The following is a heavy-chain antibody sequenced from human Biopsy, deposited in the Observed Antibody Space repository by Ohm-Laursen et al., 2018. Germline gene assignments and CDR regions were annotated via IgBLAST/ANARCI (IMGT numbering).Heavy chain of an antibody. J-gene: IGHJ5*02. CDR2: IYDRGSTA. CDR3: AREPRIAAVAYFDP. CDR1: GDSVSSGSFY. V-gene: IGHV4-61*01. Sequence: SETLSLTWTVSGDSVSSGSFYWTWIRQPPGQGLEYIGYIYDRGSTANYNPSLESRVTMSVDTSKNQFSLILSSMTAADTAVYYCAREPRIAAVAYFDPWGQGTLVTVSS. D-gene: IGHD6-13*01.